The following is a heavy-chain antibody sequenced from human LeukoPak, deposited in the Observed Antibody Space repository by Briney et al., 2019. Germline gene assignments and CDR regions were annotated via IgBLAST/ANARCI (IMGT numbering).Heavy chain of an antibody. CDR3: ARGTSAVRAFDI. CDR2: VYYSGNT. CDR1: GGSISGFY. D-gene: IGHD1-1*01. V-gene: IGHV4-59*01. J-gene: IGHJ3*02. Sequence: PSETLSLTCTVSGGSISGFYWNWIRQPPGKGLEWIGYVYYSGNTNYNPSLKSRVTISLDTSKNQFSLKLRSVTAADTAVYYCARGTSAVRAFDIWGQGTMVTVSS.